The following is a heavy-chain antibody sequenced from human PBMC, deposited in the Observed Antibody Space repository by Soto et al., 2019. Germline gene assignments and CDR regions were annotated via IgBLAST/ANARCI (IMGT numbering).Heavy chain of an antibody. CDR1: GYSFITSYY. CDR2: INPTGSMT. Sequence: GASVKVSCKASGYSFITSYYMHWVRQAPEQGLEWMGIINPTGSMTKYSQRFQGRLTMTRDTSTSTDYMELTTLTSEDTAVYFCARDTGYDHDAFDIWGQGTMVTV. CDR3: ARDTGYDHDAFDI. J-gene: IGHJ3*02. V-gene: IGHV1-46*01. D-gene: IGHD5-12*01.